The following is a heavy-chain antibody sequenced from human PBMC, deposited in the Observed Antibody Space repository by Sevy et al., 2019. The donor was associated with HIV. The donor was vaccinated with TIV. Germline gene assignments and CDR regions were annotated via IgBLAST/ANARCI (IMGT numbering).Heavy chain of an antibody. V-gene: IGHV4-59*01. Sequence: SETLSLTCSVSGGSISSYYWNWIRQPPGKGLERIGYIYSSGSTNYNPSLKSRVTFSVDMSKNQFSLMLSSVTAADTAVYYCARSHLAFCGGDCFSPYYFDSWGQGTLVTVSS. CDR3: ARSHLAFCGGDCFSPYYFDS. CDR1: GGSISSYY. J-gene: IGHJ4*02. CDR2: IYSSGST. D-gene: IGHD2-21*01.